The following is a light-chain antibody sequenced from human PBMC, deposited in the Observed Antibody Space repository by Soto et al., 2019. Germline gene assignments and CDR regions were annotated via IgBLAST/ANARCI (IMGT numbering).Light chain of an antibody. Sequence: QAVVTQPPSASGTPGQRVTISCSGSSSNIGNNYVYWYQHLPGTAPKLLVYRTNQRPSGVPDRFSGSKSGTSASLAISGLRSEDEADYYCAAWDDSLSGVVFGGGTKVTVL. V-gene: IGLV1-47*01. J-gene: IGLJ2*01. CDR1: SSNIGNNY. CDR2: RTN. CDR3: AAWDDSLSGVV.